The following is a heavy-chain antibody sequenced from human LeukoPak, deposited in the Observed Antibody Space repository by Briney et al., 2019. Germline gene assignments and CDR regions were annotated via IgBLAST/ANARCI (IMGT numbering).Heavy chain of an antibody. CDR3: ANGPGLYCSGGSCDSYY. V-gene: IGHV3-23*01. CDR1: GFTFSSYA. Sequence: PGGSLRLSCAASGFTFSSYAMSWVRQAPGKGLEWVSTLSGSGGSTYYSDSVKGRLTISRDNSKNTLYLQMNSLRAEDTAVYYCANGPGLYCSGGSCDSYYWGQGTLVTVSS. D-gene: IGHD2-15*01. CDR2: LSGSGGST. J-gene: IGHJ4*02.